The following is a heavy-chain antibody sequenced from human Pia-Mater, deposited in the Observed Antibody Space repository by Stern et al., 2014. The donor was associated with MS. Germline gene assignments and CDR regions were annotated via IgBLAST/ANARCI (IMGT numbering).Heavy chain of an antibody. CDR1: GYTFTGYF. V-gene: IGHV1-2*04. J-gene: IGHJ5*02. D-gene: IGHD4-17*01. CDR2: INPNSGGT. Sequence: VQLVESGAEVKKPGASVKVSCKASGYTFTGYFMHWVRQAPGQGLEWMGWINPNSGGTNYALQFQGWVTMSRDTSISTAYMELRRLKSADTAIYYCARGGPYGDYGLWFDPWGQGTLVTVSS. CDR3: ARGGPYGDYGLWFDP.